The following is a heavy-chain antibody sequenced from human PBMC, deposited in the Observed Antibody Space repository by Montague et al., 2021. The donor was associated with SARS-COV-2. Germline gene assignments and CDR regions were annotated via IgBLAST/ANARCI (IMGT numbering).Heavy chain of an antibody. D-gene: IGHD2-21*01. V-gene: IGHV4-59*08. J-gene: IGHJ3*02. CDR2: IYYSGNT. Sequence: SETLSLTCAVSSGSVNYYYLSWIRQSPGKGLEWIGYIYYSGNTNYSSSLQSRVTISVDSAKTQFSLRLTSVTAADTAVYYCARHGVGCELCVHHWCTDAFDIWGQGTVVTVSS. CDR3: ARHGVGCELCVHHWCTDAFDI. CDR1: SGSVNYYY.